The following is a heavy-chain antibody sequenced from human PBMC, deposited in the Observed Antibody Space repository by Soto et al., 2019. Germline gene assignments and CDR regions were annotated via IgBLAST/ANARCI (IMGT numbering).Heavy chain of an antibody. CDR2: INGDGSGT. CDR1: GFTFSGSW. CDR3: ASCSFGSGTDYDY. D-gene: IGHD3-10*01. Sequence: EVQLVESGGGLVQPGGSLRLFCAASGFTFSGSWMHWVRQAPGKGLVWVSRINGDGSGTTYADFVKGRVTISRDDAKNGLVMQMHVLRAEETAVYYCASCSFGSGTDYDYWVQGTLVTVSS. V-gene: IGHV3-74*03. J-gene: IGHJ4*02.